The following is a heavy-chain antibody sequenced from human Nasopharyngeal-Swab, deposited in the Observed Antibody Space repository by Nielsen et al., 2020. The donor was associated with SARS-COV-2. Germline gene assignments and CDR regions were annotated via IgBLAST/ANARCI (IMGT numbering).Heavy chain of an antibody. D-gene: IGHD3-22*01. J-gene: IGHJ4*02. CDR1: GFTFGNYW. CDR2: INADGGST. V-gene: IGHV3-74*01. CDR3: TRLTYYYDSSSGG. Sequence: GESLKISCVASGFTFGNYWMHWVRQVPGKGLVWVSHINADGGSTTYADSVKGRFTISRDNAKNTLFLQMDNLRAEDTAVYYCTRLTYYYDSSSGGWGQGTLVTVSS.